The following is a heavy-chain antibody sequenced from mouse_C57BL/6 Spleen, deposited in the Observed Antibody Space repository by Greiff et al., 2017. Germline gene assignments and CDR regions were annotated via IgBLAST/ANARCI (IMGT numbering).Heavy chain of an antibody. Sequence: QVQLQQPGAELVMPGASVKLSCKASGYTFTSYWMHWVKQRPGQGLEWIGEIDPSDSYTNYNQKFKGKSTLTVDKSSSTAYMQLSSLTSEDSAVYYCARNYEYAMDYWGQGTSATVSS. D-gene: IGHD2-4*01. CDR3: ARNYEYAMDY. CDR1: GYTFTSYW. J-gene: IGHJ4*01. V-gene: IGHV1-69*01. CDR2: IDPSDSYT.